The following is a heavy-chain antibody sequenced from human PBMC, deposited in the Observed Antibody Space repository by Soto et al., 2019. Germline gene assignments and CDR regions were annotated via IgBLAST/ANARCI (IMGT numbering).Heavy chain of an antibody. Sequence: QVQLQESGPGLVKPSQTLSLTCTVSGGSISSGGYYWSWIRQHPGKGLEWIGYIHYSGSTYYNPFLKSRVTISVDTSKNEFALKLSSVTAADTAVYYCAREANYGDYGDEWGQVTLVTVSS. CDR2: IHYSGST. CDR3: AREANYGDYGDE. D-gene: IGHD4-17*01. J-gene: IGHJ4*02. CDR1: GGSISSGGYY. V-gene: IGHV4-31*03.